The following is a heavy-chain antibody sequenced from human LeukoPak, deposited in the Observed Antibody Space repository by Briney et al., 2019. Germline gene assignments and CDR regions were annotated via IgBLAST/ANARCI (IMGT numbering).Heavy chain of an antibody. V-gene: IGHV3-74*01. CDR3: KRGDFFDY. CDR2: ISSDGSST. Sequence: GGSLRLSCAAPGFTFSSYWMHWARQAPGKGLVWVSRISSDGSSTSYADSVKGRFTISRDNAKNTLYLQMNSLRAEDTAVCYCKRGDFFDYWGQGTLVTVSS. CDR1: GFTFSSYW. J-gene: IGHJ4*02.